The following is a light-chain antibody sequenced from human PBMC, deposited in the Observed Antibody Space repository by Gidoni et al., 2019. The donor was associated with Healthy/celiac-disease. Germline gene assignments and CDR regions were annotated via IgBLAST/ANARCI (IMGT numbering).Light chain of an antibody. CDR2: KAS. CDR3: KKYKSYPWT. CDR1: QSISSW. Sequence: IQITQSPSTLSASVGDRVTITCRASQSISSWLAWYQQKPGNAPKLLIYKASSLESGVPSRFSGSGSGTEFTLTISSLQPDDFATYYCKKYKSYPWTFGQGTKVEIK. V-gene: IGKV1-5*03. J-gene: IGKJ1*01.